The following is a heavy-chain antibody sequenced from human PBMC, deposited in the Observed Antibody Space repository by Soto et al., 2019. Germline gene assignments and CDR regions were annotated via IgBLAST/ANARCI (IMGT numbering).Heavy chain of an antibody. D-gene: IGHD3-22*01. Sequence: PAGSLRFSCAASGFTFSSYGMHWVRQAPGKGLQWVAVISYDGSNKYYADSVKGRFTISRDNSKNTLYLQMNSLRAEDTAVYYCAKDQYYYDSSGYYFSYYFDYWGQGTLVTVSS. CDR2: ISYDGSNK. CDR1: GFTFSSYG. J-gene: IGHJ4*02. V-gene: IGHV3-30*18. CDR3: AKDQYYYDSSGYYFSYYFDY.